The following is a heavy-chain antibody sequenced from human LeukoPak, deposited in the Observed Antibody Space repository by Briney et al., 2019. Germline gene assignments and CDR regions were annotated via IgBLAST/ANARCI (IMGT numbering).Heavy chain of an antibody. Sequence: ASVKVSCKASGYTFPSYYMHWVRQAPGQALEWIGIINPSGGSTSYAQKFQGRVTMTRDMSTSTVYMELSSLRSEDTAVYYCARSIVGANLYYFDYWGQGTLVTVSS. CDR3: ARSIVGANLYYFDY. J-gene: IGHJ4*02. V-gene: IGHV1-46*01. D-gene: IGHD1-26*01. CDR1: GYTFPSYY. CDR2: INPSGGST.